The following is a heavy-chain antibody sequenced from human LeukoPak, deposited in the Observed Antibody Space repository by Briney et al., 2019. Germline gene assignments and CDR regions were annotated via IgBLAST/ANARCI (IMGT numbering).Heavy chain of an antibody. Sequence: GGSLRLSCASSVFTFSSYSMNWVRQAPGKGLEWVSSISSSSSYIYYADSVKGRFTLSRDNAKHSLYLQMHSLRAEDTAVYYCARAYYYGSGSPSNEGYYYGMDVWGQGTTVTVSS. J-gene: IGHJ6*02. V-gene: IGHV3-21*01. CDR1: VFTFSSYS. CDR3: ARAYYYGSGSPSNEGYYYGMDV. D-gene: IGHD3-10*01. CDR2: ISSSSSYI.